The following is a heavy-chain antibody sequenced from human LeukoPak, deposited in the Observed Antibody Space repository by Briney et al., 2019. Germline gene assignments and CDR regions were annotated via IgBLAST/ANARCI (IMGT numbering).Heavy chain of an antibody. CDR2: INPNSGGT. V-gene: IGHV1-2*02. Sequence: ASVKVSCKASGYTFTGYYMHWVRQAPGQGLEWMGWINPNSGGTNYAQKFQGRVTMTRDTSISTAYMELSRLRSEDTAVYYCAREYGEPQEGGYYYYMDVWGKGTTVTVSS. CDR3: AREYGEPQEGGYYYYMDV. CDR1: GYTFTGYY. J-gene: IGHJ6*03. D-gene: IGHD4-17*01.